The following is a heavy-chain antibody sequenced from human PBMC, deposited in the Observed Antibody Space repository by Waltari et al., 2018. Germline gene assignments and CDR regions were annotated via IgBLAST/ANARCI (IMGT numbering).Heavy chain of an antibody. V-gene: IGHV4-34*01. D-gene: IGHD2-21*01. J-gene: IGHJ4*01. CDR1: GESFLGYF. CDR3: ARFGEVPPNYFFDY. Sequence: QVQLHQWGAGQLKPSETLSLTCAVSGESFLGYFWSWIRQSPGKGLEWLGAIHYSGSPTYNPTLASRLSLSVDTTKKQFSLRLTSVTAADAALYFCARFGEVPPNYFFDYWGQGTLVTVSS. CDR2: IHYSGSP.